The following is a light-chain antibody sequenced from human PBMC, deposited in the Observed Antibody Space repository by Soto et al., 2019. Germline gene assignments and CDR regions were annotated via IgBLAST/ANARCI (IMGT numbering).Light chain of an antibody. CDR2: GAS. CDR1: QSVSSSY. V-gene: IGKV3-20*01. CDR3: QQYSNWPWT. Sequence: EIVLTQSPGTLSLSPGERATLSCRASQSVSSSYLAWYQQKPGQAPRLLIYGASSRATGIPDRFRGRGSGTEFTLPISSLQSEDFAIYYCQQYSNWPWTFGQGTKVDIK. J-gene: IGKJ1*01.